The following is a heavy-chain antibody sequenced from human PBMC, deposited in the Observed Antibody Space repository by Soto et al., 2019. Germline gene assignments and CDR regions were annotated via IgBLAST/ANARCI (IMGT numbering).Heavy chain of an antibody. Sequence: PGGSLRLSCIASGFTFSTYGMAWVRHAPGKGLEWVSTISGAGGTTTYADSVKGRFTISRDNSRNTLSLQLNSLRADDTAVYFCAKEFLAYYDFWSGHQDGSYFDYWGQGTLVTVSS. CDR1: GFTFSTYG. CDR2: ISGAGGTT. D-gene: IGHD3-3*01. CDR3: AKEFLAYYDFWSGHQDGSYFDY. J-gene: IGHJ4*02. V-gene: IGHV3-23*01.